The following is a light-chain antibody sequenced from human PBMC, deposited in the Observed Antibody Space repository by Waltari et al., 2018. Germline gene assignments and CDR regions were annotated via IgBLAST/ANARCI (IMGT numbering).Light chain of an antibody. CDR3: SSYRSGTSVI. CDR1: SSDVGGYNY. V-gene: IGLV2-14*01. Sequence: QSALTQPASVSGSPGQSITISCTGTSSDVGGYNYVSWYQHHPGKSPKFIIYEVSNRPSGVSNRFSGSKSGNTASLTISGLQAEEEADYYCSSYRSGTSVIFGGGTKVTVL. CDR2: EVS. J-gene: IGLJ2*01.